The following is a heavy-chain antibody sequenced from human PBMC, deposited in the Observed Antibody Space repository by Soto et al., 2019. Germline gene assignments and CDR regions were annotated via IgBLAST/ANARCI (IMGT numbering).Heavy chain of an antibody. CDR1: GYTLTELS. V-gene: IGHV1-24*01. CDR2: FDPEDGET. J-gene: IGHJ6*02. D-gene: IGHD4-4*01. Sequence: ASVKVSCKVSGYTLTELSMHWVRQSPGKGLEWMGGFDPEDGETIYAQKFQGRVTMAEDTSTDTAYMELSSLRSEDTAVYYCATDTRGYSNYYYGMDVWGQGTTVTVSS. CDR3: ATDTRGYSNYYYGMDV.